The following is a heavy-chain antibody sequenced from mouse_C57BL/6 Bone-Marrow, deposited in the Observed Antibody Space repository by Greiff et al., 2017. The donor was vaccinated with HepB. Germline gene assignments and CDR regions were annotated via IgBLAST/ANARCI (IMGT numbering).Heavy chain of an antibody. CDR2: ISSGSSTI. CDR1: GFTFSDYR. V-gene: IGHV5-17*01. J-gene: IGHJ1*03. CDR3: ARRGYYGSSLYWYFGV. Sequence: DVQLVESGGGLVKPGGSLKLSCAASGFTFSDYRMHWVRQAPEKGLEWVAYISSGSSTIYYADTVKGRFTISRDNAKNTLFLQMTSLRSEDTAMYYGARRGYYGSSLYWYFGVWGTGTTVTVSS. D-gene: IGHD1-1*01.